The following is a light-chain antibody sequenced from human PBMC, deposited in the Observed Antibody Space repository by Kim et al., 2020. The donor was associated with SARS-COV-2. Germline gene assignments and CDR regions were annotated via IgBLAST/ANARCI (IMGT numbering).Light chain of an antibody. CDR1: SSDVGGYNY. CDR2: DVS. CDR3: CSYAGSYTFWV. J-gene: IGLJ3*02. V-gene: IGLV2-11*01. Sequence: QSVTISCTGTSSDVGGYNYVSWYQQHPGKAPKLMMYDVSKRPSGVPDRFSGSKSGNTASLTISGLQAEDEADYYCCSYAGSYTFWVFGGGTQLTVL.